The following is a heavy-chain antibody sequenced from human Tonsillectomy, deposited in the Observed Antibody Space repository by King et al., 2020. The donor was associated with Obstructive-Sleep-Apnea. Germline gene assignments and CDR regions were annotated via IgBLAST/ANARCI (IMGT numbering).Heavy chain of an antibody. Sequence: VQLVESGGGLVQPGGSLRLSCAASGFTFSSYAMSWVRQAPGKGLEWVSALSVSGGSTDYAVSVKGRFTISRDNSKNTVYLQMNILRAEESAVYYCAKSWGDSLXYYGLDVWGQGTTVTVSS. CDR2: LSVSGGST. D-gene: IGHD3-16*01. CDR1: GFTFSSYA. V-gene: IGHV3-23*04. CDR3: AKSWGDSLXYYGLDV. J-gene: IGHJ6*02.